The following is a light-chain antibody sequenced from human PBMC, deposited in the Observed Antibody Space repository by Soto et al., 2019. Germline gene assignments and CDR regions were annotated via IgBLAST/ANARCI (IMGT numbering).Light chain of an antibody. V-gene: IGLV2-8*01. CDR2: EVN. CDR3: SSYAGSSNV. Sequence: QSVLTQPPSASGSPGQSVDISATGTSSDVGGYNYVSWYQQHPGKAPNLMIYEVNKRPSGVPDRFSGSKSGNTASLTVSGLQAEDEADYYCSSYAGSSNVFRTGTKVTVL. J-gene: IGLJ1*01. CDR1: SSDVGGYNY.